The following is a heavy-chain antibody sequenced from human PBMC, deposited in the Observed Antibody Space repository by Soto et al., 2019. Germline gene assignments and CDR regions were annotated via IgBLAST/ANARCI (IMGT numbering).Heavy chain of an antibody. CDR2: ISWNSGSI. CDR1: GFTFDDYA. V-gene: IGHV3-9*01. Sequence: PGVSLRLSCAASGFTFDDYAMHWVRQAPGKGLEWVSGISWNSGSIGYADSVKGRFTISRDNAKNSLYLQMNSLRAEDTAVYYCARDRTAAARSYYYYGMTLWRQGTRVIFS. CDR3: ARDRTAAARSYYYYGMTL. J-gene: IGHJ6*02. D-gene: IGHD6-13*01.